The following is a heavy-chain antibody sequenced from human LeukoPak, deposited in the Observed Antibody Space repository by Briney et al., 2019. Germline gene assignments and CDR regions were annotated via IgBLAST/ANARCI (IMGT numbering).Heavy chain of an antibody. CDR3: ARHDYYGSGSYSTNWFDP. D-gene: IGHD3-10*01. Sequence: SETLSLTCAVYGGSFSGYYWSWIRQPPGKGLEWIGEINRSGSTNYNPSLKSRVTISVDTSKNQFSLKLSSVAAADTAVYYCARHDYYGSGSYSTNWFDPWGQGTLVTVSS. CDR1: GGSFSGYY. J-gene: IGHJ5*02. V-gene: IGHV4-34*01. CDR2: INRSGST.